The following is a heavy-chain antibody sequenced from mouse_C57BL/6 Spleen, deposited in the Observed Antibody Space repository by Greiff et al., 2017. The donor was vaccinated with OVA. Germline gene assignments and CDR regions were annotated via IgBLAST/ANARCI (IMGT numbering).Heavy chain of an antibody. D-gene: IGHD2-1*01. V-gene: IGHV2-2*01. CDR1: GFSLTSYG. CDR2: IWSGGST. J-gene: IGHJ4*01. CDR3: ASIYYGNRRGAMDY. Sequence: VQLQESGPGLVQPSQSLSITCTVSGFSLTSYGVHWVRQSPGKGLEWLGGIWSGGSTDYNAAFISRLNISKDNSKSQVFFKMNSMQADETAIYYCASIYYGNRRGAMDYWGQGTSVTVSS.